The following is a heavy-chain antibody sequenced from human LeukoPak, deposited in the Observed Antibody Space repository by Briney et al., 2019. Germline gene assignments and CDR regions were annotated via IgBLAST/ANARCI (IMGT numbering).Heavy chain of an antibody. CDR3: ARSAKTYYYDSSGYEDY. J-gene: IGHJ4*02. V-gene: IGHV3-11*01. Sequence: GGSLRLSCAASGFTFSDYYMSWIRQAPGKGLEWVSYISSSGSTIYYADSVKGRFTISRDNAKNSLYLQMNSLRAEDTAVYYCARSAKTYYYDSSGYEDYWGQGTLVTVSS. CDR2: ISSSGSTI. D-gene: IGHD3-22*01. CDR1: GFTFSDYY.